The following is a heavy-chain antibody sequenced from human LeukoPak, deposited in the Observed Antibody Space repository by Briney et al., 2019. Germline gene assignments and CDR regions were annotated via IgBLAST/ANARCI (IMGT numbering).Heavy chain of an antibody. CDR2: ISWNSGSI. Sequence: SLRLSCAASGFTFDDYAMHWVRQAPGKGLEWVSGISWNSGSIGYADSVKGRFTISRDNAKNSLYLQLSSLRPEDTALYYCAKHLTATNTYIFFGLDVWGQGTSVTVSS. CDR1: GFTFDDYA. D-gene: IGHD1-26*01. CDR3: AKHLTATNTYIFFGLDV. J-gene: IGHJ6*02. V-gene: IGHV3-9*01.